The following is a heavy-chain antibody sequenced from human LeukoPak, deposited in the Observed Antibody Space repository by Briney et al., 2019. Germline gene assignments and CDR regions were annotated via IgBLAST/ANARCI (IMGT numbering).Heavy chain of an antibody. V-gene: IGHV1-69*05. CDR2: IIPIFGTA. Sequence: SVKVSCKASGGTFSSYAISWVRQAPGQGLEWMGGIIPIFGTANYAQKFQGRVTITTDGSTSIAYMELSSLRSEDTAVYYCARGYCSSTSCYPITIHSHWGQGTLVTVSS. CDR3: ARGYCSSTSCYPITIHSH. J-gene: IGHJ4*02. CDR1: GGTFSSYA. D-gene: IGHD2-2*01.